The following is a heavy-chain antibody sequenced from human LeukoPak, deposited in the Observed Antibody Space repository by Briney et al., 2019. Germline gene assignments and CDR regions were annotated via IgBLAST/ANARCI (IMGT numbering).Heavy chain of an antibody. Sequence: GGSLRLSCAASGFTFSSYGMHWVRQAPGKGLEWVAVILYDGNNKKYADSVKGRFTVSRDTSKNTLYLDMSSLRPEDTAVYYCAKAGRSNGDYHWFDSWGQGTLVTVSS. V-gene: IGHV3-30*18. J-gene: IGHJ5*01. CDR2: ILYDGNNK. CDR3: AKAGRSNGDYHWFDS. CDR1: GFTFSSYG. D-gene: IGHD4-17*01.